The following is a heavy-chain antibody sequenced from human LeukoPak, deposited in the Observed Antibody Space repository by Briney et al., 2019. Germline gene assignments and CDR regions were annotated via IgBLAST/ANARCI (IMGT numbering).Heavy chain of an antibody. Sequence: SVQFSCKASGGTFNSYAISWVRQAPGQGLEWLGGIMPLFGTANYAQEFQGRVTFTTDESASTAYMEVSSLRSEDTAVYYCASGSLGDGYGVGDYYQYMDVWGKGTTVTVSS. CDR3: ASGSLGDGYGVGDYYQYMDV. J-gene: IGHJ6*03. V-gene: IGHV1-69*05. D-gene: IGHD5-24*01. CDR2: IMPLFGTA. CDR1: GGTFNSYA.